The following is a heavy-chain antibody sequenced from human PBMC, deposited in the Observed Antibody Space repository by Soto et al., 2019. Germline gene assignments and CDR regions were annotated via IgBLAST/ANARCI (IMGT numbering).Heavy chain of an antibody. CDR2: IYTSGST. J-gene: IGHJ4*02. Sequence: SETLSLTGTVSGGSISSYYWSWIRQPAGKGLEWIGRIYTSGSTNYNPSLKSRVTMSVDTSKNQFSLKLSSVTAADTAVHYCKVVVVAATPETDYWGQGTLVTVSS. CDR3: KVVVVAATPETDY. CDR1: GGSISSYY. V-gene: IGHV4-4*07. D-gene: IGHD2-15*01.